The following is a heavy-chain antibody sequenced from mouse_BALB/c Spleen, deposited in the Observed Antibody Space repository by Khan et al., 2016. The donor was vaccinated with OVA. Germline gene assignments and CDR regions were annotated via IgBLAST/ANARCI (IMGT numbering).Heavy chain of an antibody. J-gene: IGHJ3*01. CDR3: ASHLTGSFAY. Sequence: EVKLVESGGDLMKPGGSLKLSCAASGFTFSTYGMSWVRQTPDKSLEWVATINSGGYYTYYPDSVQGRFTVSRNNARNTLYLQMSSLKSEDTAMYYCASHLTGSFAYWGQGTLVTVSA. CDR2: INSGGYYT. D-gene: IGHD4-1*01. CDR1: GFTFSTYG. V-gene: IGHV5-6*02.